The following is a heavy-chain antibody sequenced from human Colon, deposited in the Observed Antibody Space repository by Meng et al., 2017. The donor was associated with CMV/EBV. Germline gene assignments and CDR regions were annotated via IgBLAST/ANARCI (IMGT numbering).Heavy chain of an antibody. CDR2: INSDGSII. CDR1: GFTFSHYW. D-gene: IGHD3-9*01. CDR3: ASSMTGTRYGMDV. J-gene: IGHJ6*02. Sequence: GSLRLSRDASGFTFSHYWMHWVRQAPGKGLVWVSRINSDGSIIKYADSVKGRFTISRDNAKNTLYLQVNSVRAEDTDVYFCASSMTGTRYGMDVWGQGTTVTVSS. V-gene: IGHV3-74*03.